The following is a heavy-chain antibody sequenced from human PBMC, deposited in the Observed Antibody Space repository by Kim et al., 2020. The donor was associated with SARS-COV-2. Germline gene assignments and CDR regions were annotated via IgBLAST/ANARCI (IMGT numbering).Heavy chain of an antibody. V-gene: IGHV3-11*01. D-gene: IGHD3-16*02. CDR3: ARAREVWGTYQFDY. Sequence: GGSLRLSCAASGFTFSDYYMSWIRQAPGKGLEWVSYISSGGSNIYYADSVKGRFSISRDNAKNSLYLEMNSLRAEDTAVYYCARAREVWGTYQFDYWGQGTLVTVSS. CDR2: ISSGGSNI. CDR1: GFTFSDYY. J-gene: IGHJ4*02.